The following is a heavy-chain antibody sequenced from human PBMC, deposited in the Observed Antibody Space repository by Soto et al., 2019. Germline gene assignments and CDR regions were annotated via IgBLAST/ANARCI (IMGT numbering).Heavy chain of an antibody. CDR1: GGSFSGYY. V-gene: IGHV3-15*07. CDR3: TTEPPYSSGWFDY. Sequence: ETLSLTCAVYGGSFSGYYWSWVRQAPGKGLEWVGRIKSKTDGGTTDYAAPVKGRFTISRDDSKNTLYLQMNSLKTEDTAVYYCTTEPPYSSGWFDYWGQGTLVTVSS. CDR2: IKSKTDGGTT. J-gene: IGHJ4*02. D-gene: IGHD6-19*01.